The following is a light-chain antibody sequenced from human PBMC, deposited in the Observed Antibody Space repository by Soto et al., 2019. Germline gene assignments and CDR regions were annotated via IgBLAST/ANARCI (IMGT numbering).Light chain of an antibody. Sequence: QSALTQPRSVSGSPGQSVTISCTGTSGDVGGYNYVSWYQQHPGKAPKLMIYDVSKRPSGVPDRFSGSKSANTASLTISGLQAEDEADYSCCSYAGSSYYVFGTGTKVTVL. J-gene: IGLJ1*01. CDR1: SGDVGGYNY. CDR3: CSYAGSSYYV. V-gene: IGLV2-11*01. CDR2: DVS.